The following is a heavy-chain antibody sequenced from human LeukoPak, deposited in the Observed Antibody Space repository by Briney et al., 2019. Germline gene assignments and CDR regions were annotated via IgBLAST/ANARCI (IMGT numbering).Heavy chain of an antibody. V-gene: IGHV3-48*03. CDR3: ARNFSYYVL. CDR2: ISTTGSTI. Sequence: PGGSLRFSCAASGFTFSSYEMNWVRQAPGKGLEWISYISTTGSTIYNTDIVQGRFTISRDNARNSLYLQMNSLRAEDTAVYYRARNFSYYVLWGQGTLVTVSS. D-gene: IGHD3-10*02. CDR1: GFTFSSYE. J-gene: IGHJ4*02.